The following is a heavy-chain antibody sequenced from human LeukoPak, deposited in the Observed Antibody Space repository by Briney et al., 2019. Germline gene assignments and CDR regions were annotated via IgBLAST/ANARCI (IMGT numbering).Heavy chain of an antibody. Sequence: ASVKVSCKASGYTFTSYGISWVRQATAQGLEWMGWMNPNSGNTGYAQKFQGRVTITRNTSISTAYMELSSLRSEDTAVYYCARGQYYDFWSGYSADGFDIWGQGTMVTLSS. V-gene: IGHV1-8*03. CDR3: ARGQYYDFWSGYSADGFDI. CDR1: GYTFTSYG. CDR2: MNPNSGNT. D-gene: IGHD3-3*01. J-gene: IGHJ3*02.